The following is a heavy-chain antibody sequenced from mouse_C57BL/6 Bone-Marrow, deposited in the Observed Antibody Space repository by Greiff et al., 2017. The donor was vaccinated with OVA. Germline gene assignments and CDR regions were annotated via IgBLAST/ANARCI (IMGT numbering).Heavy chain of an antibody. D-gene: IGHD2-4*01. CDR2: ISNGGGST. J-gene: IGHJ4*01. CDR1: GFTFSDYY. CDR3: ARHRDDYPYAMDY. Sequence: EVQGVESGGGLVQPGGSLKLSCAASGFTFSDYYMYWVRQTPEKRLEWVAYISNGGGSTYYPDTVKGRFTISRDNAKNTLYLQMSRLKSEDTAMYYCARHRDDYPYAMDYWGQGTSVTVSS. V-gene: IGHV5-12*01.